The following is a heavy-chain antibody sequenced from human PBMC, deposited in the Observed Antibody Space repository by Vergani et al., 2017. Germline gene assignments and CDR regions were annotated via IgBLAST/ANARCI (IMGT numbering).Heavy chain of an antibody. Sequence: QVQPAESGGGRVQPGRSLRLYCAASGFSFSSHAIHWVRQAPGKGLEWVAVISNDGSKKYYADSVKGRFPIPRDNSKNTLDLQMNSLRTQDTAVYYCAKAGSVTSGSLQYNFYMDVWGRGTTVTVS. CDR2: ISNDGSKK. CDR3: AKAGSVTSGSLQYNFYMDV. CDR1: GFSFSSHA. V-gene: IGHV3-30*18. D-gene: IGHD3-10*01. J-gene: IGHJ6*03.